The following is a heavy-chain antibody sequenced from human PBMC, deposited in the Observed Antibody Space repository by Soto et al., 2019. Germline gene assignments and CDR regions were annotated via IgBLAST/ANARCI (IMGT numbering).Heavy chain of an antibody. V-gene: IGHV4-34*01. CDR3: ARGRLADYYYYSYGMVV. CDR2: INHSGST. D-gene: IGHD3-3*02. CDR1: GGSFSGYY. Sequence: SETLSLTCAVYGGSFSGYYWSWIRQPPGKGLEWIGEINHSGSTNYNPSLKSRVTISVDTSKNKFSLKLSSVTAAGTAVYYCARGRLADYYYYSYGMVVWCQGTTLTVYS. J-gene: IGHJ6*02.